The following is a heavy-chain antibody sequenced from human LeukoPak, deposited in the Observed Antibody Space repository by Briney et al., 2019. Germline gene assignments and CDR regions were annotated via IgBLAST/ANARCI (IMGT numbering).Heavy chain of an antibody. CDR2: ISSNGGST. D-gene: IGHD2-21*01. V-gene: IGHV3-64D*06. CDR3: VKDYDIVGWNWFDP. J-gene: IGHJ5*02. CDR1: GFTFSIYA. Sequence: PGGSLRPSCSSLGFTFSIYAMPWVRPAPRQGLEYVSAISSNGGSTYYADSVKGRFTISRDNSKNTLYLQMSSLRAEDTAVYYCVKDYDIVGWNWFDPWGQGTLVTVSS.